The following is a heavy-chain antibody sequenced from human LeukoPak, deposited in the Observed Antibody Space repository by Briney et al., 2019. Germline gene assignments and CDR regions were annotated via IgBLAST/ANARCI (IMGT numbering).Heavy chain of an antibody. Sequence: GGSLRLSCAASGFAFRSYGMHWVRQAPGKGLEWVAFIPYDGSKEYYADSVKGRFTISRDNSKNTLYLQMNSLRADDTAVYYCAKIPQREWEIPRNYYYYMDVWGRGTTVTVSS. D-gene: IGHD1-26*01. CDR2: IPYDGSKE. CDR1: GFAFRSYG. CDR3: AKIPQREWEIPRNYYYYMDV. V-gene: IGHV3-30*02. J-gene: IGHJ6*03.